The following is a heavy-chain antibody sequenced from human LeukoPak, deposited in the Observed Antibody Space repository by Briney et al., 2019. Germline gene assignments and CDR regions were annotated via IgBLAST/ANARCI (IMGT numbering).Heavy chain of an antibody. CDR3: ARXXDDSSXXXXPFGY. Sequence: SETLSLTCTVSGGSISSYYWSWIRQPPGKGLEWIGYIYYSGSTNYNPSLXSRVTISVDTSKNQFSLKLSSVTAADTAVYYCARXXDDSSXXXXPFGYWGQGTLVTVSS. CDR1: GGSISSYY. V-gene: IGHV4-59*01. CDR2: IYYSGST. J-gene: IGHJ4*02. D-gene: IGHD3-22*01.